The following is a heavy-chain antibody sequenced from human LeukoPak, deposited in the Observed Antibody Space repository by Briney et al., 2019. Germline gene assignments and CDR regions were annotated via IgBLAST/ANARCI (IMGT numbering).Heavy chain of an antibody. V-gene: IGHV1-2*02. D-gene: IGHD6-19*01. CDR3: ARMSSGWEFIWFDP. Sequence: ASVKASCKASGYTFTGYYMHWVRQAPGQGLEWMGWINPNSGGTNYAQKFQGRVTMTRDTSISTAHMELSRLRSDDTAVYYCARMSSGWEFIWFDPWGQGTLVTVSS. CDR2: INPNSGGT. CDR1: GYTFTGYY. J-gene: IGHJ5*02.